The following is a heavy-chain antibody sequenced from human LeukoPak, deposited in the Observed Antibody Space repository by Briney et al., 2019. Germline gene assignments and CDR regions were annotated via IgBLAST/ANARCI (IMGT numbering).Heavy chain of an antibody. J-gene: IGHJ4*02. V-gene: IGHV4-4*02. CDR2: VHLDGRT. CDR1: GGSVINTNW. CDR3: AREGGFYRPLDY. D-gene: IGHD3-3*01. Sequence: SGTLSLTCGVSGGSVINTNWWTWVRQPPGKRLEWIGEVHLDGRTNYNPSLESRLTMSVDVSENQVSLELTSVTAADTAVYYCAREGGFYRPLDYSGQGTLATVSS.